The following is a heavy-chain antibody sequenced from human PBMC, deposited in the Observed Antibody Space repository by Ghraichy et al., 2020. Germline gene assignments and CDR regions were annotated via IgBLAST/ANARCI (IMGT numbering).Heavy chain of an antibody. V-gene: IGHV3-30-3*01. CDR2: ISYDGSNK. CDR1: GFTFSSYA. D-gene: IGHD2-2*01. Sequence: GGSLRLSCAASGFTFSSYAMHWVRQAPGKGLEWVAVISYDGSNKYYADSVKGRFTISRDNSKNPLYLQMNSLRAEDTAVYYCARGGPAGAFDIWGQGTMVTVSS. CDR3: ARGGPAGAFDI. J-gene: IGHJ3*02.